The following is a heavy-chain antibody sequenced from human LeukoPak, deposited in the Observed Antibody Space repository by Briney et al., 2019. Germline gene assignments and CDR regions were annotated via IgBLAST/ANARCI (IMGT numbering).Heavy chain of an antibody. CDR3: ARDPVEMATIGDAFDI. Sequence: SETLSLTCTVSGGSISSGGSYWSWLRQPPGKGLEWIGYIYHSGSTYYNPSLKSRVTISVDTSKSQLSLRLSSVTAADTAVYYCARDPVEMATIGDAFDIWGQGTMVTVSS. J-gene: IGHJ3*02. CDR2: IYHSGST. D-gene: IGHD5-24*01. CDR1: GGSISSGGSY. V-gene: IGHV4-30-4*01.